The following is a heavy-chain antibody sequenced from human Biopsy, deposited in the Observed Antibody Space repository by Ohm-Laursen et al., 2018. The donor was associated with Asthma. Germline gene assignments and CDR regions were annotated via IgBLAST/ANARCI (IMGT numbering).Heavy chain of an antibody. V-gene: IGHV3-30*18. J-gene: IGHJ4*02. CDR2: ISYDGSNK. D-gene: IGHD1-26*01. Sequence: SLRLSCAASGFTFSSYGMHWVRQAPGKGLEWVAVISYDGSNKYYADSVKGRFTISRDNSKNTLFLQMNSLRAEDTAVYYCAKDVGWELPQYYFDYWGQGTLVTVSS. CDR3: AKDVGWELPQYYFDY. CDR1: GFTFSSYG.